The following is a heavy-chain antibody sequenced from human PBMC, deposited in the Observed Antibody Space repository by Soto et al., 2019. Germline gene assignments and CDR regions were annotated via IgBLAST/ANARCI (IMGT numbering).Heavy chain of an antibody. V-gene: IGHV3-23*01. Sequence: EVQMLESGGGVVRPGGSLRLSCIASGFTFSNYAMSWVRQAPGKGLEWVSTISDNGANTFIGDSMKDHFDISRDNSKNTVFLHLSTVRAEDTAIYYCASAIGADFFDCWGQGTPVTASS. J-gene: IGHJ4*02. CDR2: ISDNGANT. CDR1: GFTFSNYA. CDR3: ASAIGADFFDC. D-gene: IGHD6-25*01.